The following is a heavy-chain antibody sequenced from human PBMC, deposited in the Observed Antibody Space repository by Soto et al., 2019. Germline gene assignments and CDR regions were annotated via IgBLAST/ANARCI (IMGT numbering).Heavy chain of an antibody. J-gene: IGHJ3*01. CDR3: ARARWYDAFDV. Sequence: PSETLSLTCADSGFFISSGNYLGWIRKPPGKGLEWIGSIFHGGNTYYNPSLKSRVTISVDMSKNQFSLKLNSVTAADTAVYYCARARWYDAFDVWGQGTVVTVSS. D-gene: IGHD2-15*01. CDR2: IFHGGNT. CDR1: GFFISSGNY. V-gene: IGHV4-38-2*01.